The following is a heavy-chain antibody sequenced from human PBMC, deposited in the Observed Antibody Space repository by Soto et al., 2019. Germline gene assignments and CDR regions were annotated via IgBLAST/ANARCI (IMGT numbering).Heavy chain of an antibody. J-gene: IGHJ6*02. CDR3: PRAPYQDYGDSYYYYALDA. CDR1: GDSVSNGDYS. V-gene: IGHV4-30-4*01. CDR2: IYYIGGP. Sequence: SETLSLTCSVSGDSVSNGDYSWSWIRQPPGKGLEWIGYIYYIGGPYYNPSLQSRVTISMDTSKNQVSLNLTSVTAADTAVYFCPRAPYQDYGDSYYYYALDAWGPGLTVTVSS. D-gene: IGHD4-17*01.